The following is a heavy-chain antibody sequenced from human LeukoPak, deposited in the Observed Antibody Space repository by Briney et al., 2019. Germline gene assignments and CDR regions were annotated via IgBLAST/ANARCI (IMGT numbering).Heavy chain of an antibody. CDR3: ARAAYCGGDCYYYFDY. D-gene: IGHD2-21*02. J-gene: IGHJ4*02. V-gene: IGHV3-74*01. CDR1: GFTFSSYW. CDR2: IKSDGSST. Sequence: SGGSLRLSCAASGFTFSSYWMHWVRQAPGKGLVWVSRIKSDGSSTSYADSVKGRFTISRDNAKNTLYLQMNSLRAEDTAVYYCARAAYCGGDCYYYFDYWGQGILVTVSS.